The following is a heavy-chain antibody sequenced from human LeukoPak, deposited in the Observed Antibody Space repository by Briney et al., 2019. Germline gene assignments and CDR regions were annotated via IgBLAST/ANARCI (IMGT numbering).Heavy chain of an antibody. Sequence: GGSLRLSCAASGFMFSDYGMHWVRQAPGKGLEWVAVIWCDGSKTYYVDSVKGRFSISRDNSKNTLYLQMSSLKVEDTAIYYCARDPATVTSCFDCWGQGTLVTVSS. CDR1: GFMFSDYG. CDR3: ARDPATVTSCFDC. D-gene: IGHD4-17*01. J-gene: IGHJ4*02. V-gene: IGHV3-33*01. CDR2: IWCDGSKT.